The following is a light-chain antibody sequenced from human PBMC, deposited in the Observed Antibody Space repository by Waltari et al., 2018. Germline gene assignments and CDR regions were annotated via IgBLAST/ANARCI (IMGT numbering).Light chain of an antibody. CDR1: QSVSSN. V-gene: IGKV3-11*01. CDR2: DAS. J-gene: IGKJ4*01. CDR3: QQRNNRVS. Sequence: EIVWTHSPATLSLSPGERATLSCRVSQSVSSNLAWYQHKPGQAPRLVIYDASQRAAGIPARFSGSGSGTDFSLTISSLEPEDFAVYYCQQRNNRVSFGGGTRVEIK.